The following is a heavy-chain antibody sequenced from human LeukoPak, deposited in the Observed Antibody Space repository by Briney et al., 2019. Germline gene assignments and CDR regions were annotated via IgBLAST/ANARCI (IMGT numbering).Heavy chain of an antibody. D-gene: IGHD2-2*01. Sequence: GGSLRLSCSASGFTFSSYAMHWVRQAPGKGLEYVSAISSNGGSTYYADSVKGRFTISRDNSKNTLYLQMNSLRAEDTAVYYCAKDKREGCSTTTCYVFDIWGQGTMVTVSS. CDR2: ISSNGGST. V-gene: IGHV3-64*04. CDR1: GFTFSSYA. CDR3: AKDKREGCSTTTCYVFDI. J-gene: IGHJ3*02.